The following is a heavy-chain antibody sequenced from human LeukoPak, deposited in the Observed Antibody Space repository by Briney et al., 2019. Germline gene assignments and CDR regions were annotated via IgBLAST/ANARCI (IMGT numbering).Heavy chain of an antibody. D-gene: IGHD4-17*01. CDR1: GDTFTGYY. CDR2: INPNSGGT. V-gene: IGHV1-2*02. CDR3: ARDWSAVTTSVTTLYY. J-gene: IGHJ4*02. Sequence: ASVKVSCKASGDTFTGYYMHWVRQAPGQGLEWMGWINPNSGGTNYAQKFQGRVTMTRDTSISTAYMELSRLRSDDTAVYYCARDWSAVTTSVTTLYYWGQGTLVTVSS.